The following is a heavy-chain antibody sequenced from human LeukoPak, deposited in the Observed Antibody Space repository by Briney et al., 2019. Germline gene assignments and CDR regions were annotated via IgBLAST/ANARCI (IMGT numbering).Heavy chain of an antibody. D-gene: IGHD3-10*01. V-gene: IGHV1-46*01. J-gene: IGHJ4*02. Sequence: ASVKVSYKASGYSFTRYYIHLVRQAPGQGLEWMGIINPSGGSTSYAPKFQGRVTMTRDTSTSTVYMELSSLRSEDTAVYYCARDIYTSGCLGYWGRGTLVTVSS. CDR3: ARDIYTSGCLGY. CDR2: INPSGGST. CDR1: GYSFTRYY.